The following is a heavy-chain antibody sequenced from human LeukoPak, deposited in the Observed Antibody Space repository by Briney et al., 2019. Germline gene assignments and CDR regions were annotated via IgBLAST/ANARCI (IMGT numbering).Heavy chain of an antibody. Sequence: ASVKVSCKASGYTFSNYYISWVRQAPAQGLEWMGWISPYNGNTNYAQKFQGRVTMTTDTSTSTAYMELRSLRSEDTAVYYCAKTIAVAGYYYYYGMDVWGQGTTVTVSS. J-gene: IGHJ6*02. V-gene: IGHV1-18*01. CDR1: GYTFSNYY. CDR2: ISPYNGNT. CDR3: AKTIAVAGYYYYYGMDV. D-gene: IGHD6-19*01.